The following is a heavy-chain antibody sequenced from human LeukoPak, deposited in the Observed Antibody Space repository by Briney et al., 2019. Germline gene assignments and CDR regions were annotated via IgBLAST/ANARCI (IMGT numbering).Heavy chain of an antibody. CDR3: ARGDYYYYYYMDV. J-gene: IGHJ6*03. CDR2: ISSSSSSI. CDR1: GFTFSSYS. Sequence: GGSLRLSCAVSGFTFSSYSMNWVRQAPGKGLEWVSYISSSSSSIYYPDSVKGRFTVSRDNGKNSLYLQMDSLRAEDTAVYYCARGDYYYYYYMDVWGKGTTVSVSS. V-gene: IGHV3-48*04.